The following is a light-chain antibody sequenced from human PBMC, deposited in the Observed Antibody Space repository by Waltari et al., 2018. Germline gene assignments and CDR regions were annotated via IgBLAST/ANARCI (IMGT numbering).Light chain of an antibody. CDR2: NTN. V-gene: IGLV8-61*01. CDR3: ALYMGGGIWV. CDR1: SGSVSSDHY. J-gene: IGLJ3*02. Sequence: QTVVTQEPSFSVSPGGTITLPCGLSSGSVSSDHYPRWYQQTPGQAPRTLIYNTNTLSSGVPARFSGSILGEKAALTITGAQADDECAYYCALYMGGGIWVFGGGTYLTVL.